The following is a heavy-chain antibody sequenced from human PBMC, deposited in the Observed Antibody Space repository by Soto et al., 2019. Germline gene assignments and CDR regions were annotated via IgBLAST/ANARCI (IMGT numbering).Heavy chain of an antibody. D-gene: IGHD1-26*01. CDR1: GRSFRGYY. J-gene: IGHJ4*02. CDR3: ASSTTDFDY. CDR2: INHSGST. V-gene: IGHV4-34*09. Sequence: TLSLTCPVLGRSFRGYYWSWIRQPPGKGLEWIGEINHSGSTYYNPSLKSRVTISVDTSKNQFSLKLSSVTAADTAVYYCASSTTDFDYWGQGTLVTVSS.